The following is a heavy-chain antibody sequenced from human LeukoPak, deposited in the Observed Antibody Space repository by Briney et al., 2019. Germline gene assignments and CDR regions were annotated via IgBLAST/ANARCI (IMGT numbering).Heavy chain of an antibody. D-gene: IGHD3-10*01. CDR1: GYTFTSYY. V-gene: IGHV1-46*01. CDR2: INPSGGST. J-gene: IGHJ5*02. CDR3: ARGGVYYYGSGSYYGGDNWFDP. Sequence: ASVKVSCKASGYTFTSYYMHWVRQAPGQGLEWMGIINPSGGSTSYAQKFQGRVTMTRDTSTNTVYMELSSLRSEDTAVYYCARGGVYYYGSGSYYGGDNWFDPWGQGTLVTVSS.